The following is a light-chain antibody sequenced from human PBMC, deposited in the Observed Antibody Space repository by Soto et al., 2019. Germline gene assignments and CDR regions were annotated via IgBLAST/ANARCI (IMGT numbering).Light chain of an antibody. Sequence: QSVLTQPPSASGSPGQSVTISCTGASSDVGGYSYVSWYQQPPGKAPKLMIYEVSKRPSGVPDRFSGSKSGNTASLTVSGLQAEDEADYYCSSYGGSNNLVFGGGTKLTVL. CDR1: SSDVGGYSY. CDR3: SSYGGSNNLV. V-gene: IGLV2-8*01. CDR2: EVS. J-gene: IGLJ2*01.